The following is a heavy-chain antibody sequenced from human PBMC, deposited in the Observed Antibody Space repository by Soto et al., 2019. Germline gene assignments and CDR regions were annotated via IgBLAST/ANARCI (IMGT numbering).Heavy chain of an antibody. J-gene: IGHJ6*02. CDR2: FDPEDGET. CDR3: ARVRDCSVGSCYPGGMDF. V-gene: IGHV1-24*01. Sequence: ASVKVSCKVSGYTLTELSMHWVRQAPGKGLEWMGGFDPEDGETIYAQKCQGRVTMTEDTSTDTAYMELSSLRSEDTAVYYCARVRDCSVGSCYPGGMDFWGQGTTVTVSS. CDR1: GYTLTELS. D-gene: IGHD2-15*01.